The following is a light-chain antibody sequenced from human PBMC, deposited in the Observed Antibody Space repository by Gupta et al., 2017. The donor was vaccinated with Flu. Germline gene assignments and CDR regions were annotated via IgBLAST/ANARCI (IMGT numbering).Light chain of an antibody. J-gene: IGLJ2*01. CDR3: NSWTGSTYSMI. CDR1: YSDVGATPH. CDR2: AVS. V-gene: IGLV2-14*03. Sequence: SALTQPASVSGSPGQSITISCTGSYSDVGATPHVSWYQQHPGQAPKLIIYAVSNRPSGISSRFSGSKSGNTASLTIAGLQAEDEATYYCNSWTGSTYSMIFGGGTKLTVL.